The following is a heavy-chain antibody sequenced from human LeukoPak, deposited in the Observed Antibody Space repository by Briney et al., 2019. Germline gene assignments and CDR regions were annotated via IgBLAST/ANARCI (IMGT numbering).Heavy chain of an antibody. D-gene: IGHD5-24*01. CDR2: VTPSGDPT. CDR3: AKDSGWIQFIE. V-gene: IGHV3-23*01. CDR1: GFTFSASG. Sequence: GGSLRLSCAGSGFTFSASGMNWVRQAPGKGLEWVSGVTPSGDPTYYADSVKGRFIISRDNSKTTMYLQMNSLSAEDTGVYYCAKDSGWIQFIEWGQGTMVTVSS. J-gene: IGHJ3*01.